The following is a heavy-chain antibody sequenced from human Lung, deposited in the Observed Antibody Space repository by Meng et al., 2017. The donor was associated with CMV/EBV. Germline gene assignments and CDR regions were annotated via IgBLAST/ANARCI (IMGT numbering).Heavy chain of an antibody. V-gene: IGHV3-11*01. CDR2: TSNSGNTI. D-gene: IGHD1-20*01. Sequence: GFRFSDYYLSWIRQDPGKGLEWISHTSNSGNTISYGDSVKGRFTISRDNAKNSLFLHMISLRVEDTAVYYCATTIIDNWNDEDRFDSWGQGTLVTVSS. J-gene: IGHJ4*02. CDR3: ATTIIDNWNDEDRFDS. CDR1: GFRFSDYY.